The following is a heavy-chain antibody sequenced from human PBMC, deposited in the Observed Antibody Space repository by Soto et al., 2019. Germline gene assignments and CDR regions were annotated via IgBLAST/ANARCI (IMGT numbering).Heavy chain of an antibody. CDR1: GYSFAGYW. V-gene: IGHV5-10-1*01. D-gene: IGHD2-2*01. Sequence: PGESLKISCKGSGYSFAGYWITWVRQKPGKGLEWMGRSDPSDSQTYYSPSFLGHSTIPPPKPIPSVSLQWSRLGPSDPAIYYCARQIYASDPGPNSQYSFDSWGQGTPVPVPS. CDR2: SDPSDSQT. J-gene: IGHJ4*02. CDR3: ARQIYASDPGPNSQYSFDS.